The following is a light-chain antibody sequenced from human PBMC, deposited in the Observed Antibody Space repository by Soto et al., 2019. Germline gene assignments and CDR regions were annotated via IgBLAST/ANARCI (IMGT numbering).Light chain of an antibody. CDR3: KQYLDWPRT. J-gene: IGKJ1*01. Sequence: ENVLTQSPGTLSLSPGERATLSCRASQSVGSDLVWYRQKPGQAHRLLIYGAYNRATGVQDRFSGSGSGTVFTLTIRSLQSDDFAVYYCKQYLDWPRTFGQGTKVDI. CDR1: QSVGSD. V-gene: IGKV3-15*01. CDR2: GAY.